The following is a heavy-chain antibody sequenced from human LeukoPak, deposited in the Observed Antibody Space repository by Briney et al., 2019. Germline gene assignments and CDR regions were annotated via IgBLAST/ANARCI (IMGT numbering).Heavy chain of an antibody. CDR2: IYYSGNT. CDR1: GGSFSGYY. D-gene: IGHD1-26*01. CDR3: ARGGTYYDY. V-gene: IGHV4-59*01. Sequence: SETLSLTCAVYGGSFSGYYWSWIRQPPGKGLEWIAYIYYSGNTNSNPSLKSRLTISVDTSKNQFSLKLSSVTAADTAVYYCARGGTYYDYWGQGTLVTVSS. J-gene: IGHJ4*02.